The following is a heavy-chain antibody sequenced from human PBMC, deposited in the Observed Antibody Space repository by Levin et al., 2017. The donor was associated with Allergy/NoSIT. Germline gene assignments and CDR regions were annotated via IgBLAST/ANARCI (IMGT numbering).Heavy chain of an antibody. CDR3: AKGSKWGSIWDQFDY. J-gene: IGHJ4*02. D-gene: IGHD1-26*01. CDR2: ISWNSGTI. CDR1: GFTFDDYA. V-gene: IGHV3-9*01. Sequence: PGGSLRLSCAASGFTFDDYAMHWVRQVPGKGLEWVSGISWNSGTIGYADSVKGRFTISRDNAKNSLYLQMNSLRADDTALYYCAKGSKWGSIWDQFDYWGQGTLVTVSS.